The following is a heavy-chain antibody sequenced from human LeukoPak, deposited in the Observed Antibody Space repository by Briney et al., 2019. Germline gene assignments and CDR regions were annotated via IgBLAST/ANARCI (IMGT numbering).Heavy chain of an antibody. D-gene: IGHD2-2*01. V-gene: IGHV1-2*02. J-gene: IGHJ4*02. CDR2: SSPNSGDT. CDR3: AKDVGEFCSSTNCYASDY. Sequence: AAVKVSCKASGYTFTGYYIHWVRQAPGQGLEWMGWSSPNSGDTNYAQKFQGRVTTTRDTSISTAYMELSRLRSDDTAVYYCAKDVGEFCSSTNCYASDYWGQGTLVTVSS. CDR1: GYTFTGYY.